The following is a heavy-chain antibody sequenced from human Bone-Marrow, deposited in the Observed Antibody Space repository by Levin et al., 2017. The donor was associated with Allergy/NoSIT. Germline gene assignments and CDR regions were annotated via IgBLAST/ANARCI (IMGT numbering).Heavy chain of an antibody. CDR2: IRTRANNYAT. CDR3: ARHLLRYDAFDI. V-gene: IGHV3-73*01. Sequence: GESLKISCVASGFVFSGSSMHWVRQAPGRGLEWVGRIRTRANNYATAYGASVRGRFSISRDDSGNMAYLQMSSLRTEDTAVYYCARHLLRYDAFDIWGEGTMVTVSS. CDR1: GFVFSGSS. J-gene: IGHJ3*02. D-gene: IGHD3-9*01.